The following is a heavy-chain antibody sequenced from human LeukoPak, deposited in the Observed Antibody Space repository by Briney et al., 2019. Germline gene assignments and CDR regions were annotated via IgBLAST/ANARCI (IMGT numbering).Heavy chain of an antibody. D-gene: IGHD3-9*01. V-gene: IGHV4-59*08. J-gene: IGHJ2*01. Sequence: SETPSLTYTVSGGSISGYYWTWIRQPPGKGLEWIGYIYYSGSTNYNPSLKSRVTISVDTSKNQFSLKLSSVTAADTAVYYCARRNYDILTGYAFDLWGRGTLVTVSS. CDR2: IYYSGST. CDR3: ARRNYDILTGYAFDL. CDR1: GGSISGYY.